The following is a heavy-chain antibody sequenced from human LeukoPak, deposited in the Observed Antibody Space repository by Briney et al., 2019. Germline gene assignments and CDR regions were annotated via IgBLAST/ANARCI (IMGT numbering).Heavy chain of an antibody. V-gene: IGHV1-69*02. CDR2: IVPSVDIA. CDR3: ATTVAAATNDAFDL. Sequence: SVKVSCKASGGTFRRYTIIWVRQAPGQGLEWMGRIVPSVDIANYAQKFQGRVTIIADKTTSTAYMDLSSLRSEDTAVYYCATTVAAATNDAFDLWGQGTMVTVSS. D-gene: IGHD2-15*01. J-gene: IGHJ3*01. CDR1: GGTFRRYT.